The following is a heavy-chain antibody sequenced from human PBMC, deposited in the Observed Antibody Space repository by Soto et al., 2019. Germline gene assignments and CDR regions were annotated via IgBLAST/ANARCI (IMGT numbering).Heavy chain of an antibody. J-gene: IGHJ6*02. V-gene: IGHV1-69*01. Sequence: QVQLVQSGAEVKKPGSSVKVSCKASGGTFSSYAISWVRQAPGQGLEWMGGIIPIFGTANYAQTFQGRVTITADESTSTAYMELSSLRSEDTAVYYCASAGASMGSGWYAMVDYYYGMDVWGQGTTVTVSS. D-gene: IGHD6-19*01. CDR1: GGTFSSYA. CDR3: ASAGASMGSGWYAMVDYYYGMDV. CDR2: IIPIFGTA.